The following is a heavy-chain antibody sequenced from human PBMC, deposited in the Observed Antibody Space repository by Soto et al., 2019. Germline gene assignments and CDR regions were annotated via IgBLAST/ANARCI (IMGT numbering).Heavy chain of an antibody. J-gene: IGHJ4*02. Sequence: PGGSLRLSCAASGFTFSDYAMHWVRQAPGKGLEWVAVVSHDGRNTHYADSVKGRFTISRDSSKNTVSLEMTSLRAEDTAVYYYAMGGRQWLVTSDFNYWGQGALVTVSS. D-gene: IGHD6-19*01. CDR2: VSHDGRNT. CDR1: GFTFSDYA. CDR3: AMGGRQWLVTSDFNY. V-gene: IGHV3-30*03.